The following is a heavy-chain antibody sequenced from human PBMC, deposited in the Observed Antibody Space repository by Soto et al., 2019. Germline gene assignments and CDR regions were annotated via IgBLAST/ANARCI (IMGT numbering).Heavy chain of an antibody. CDR1: GGSFSGYY. CDR3: ARVDYYYYGMDV. J-gene: IGHJ6*02. V-gene: IGHV4-34*01. Sequence: ASETLSLTCAVYGGSFSGYYWSWIRQPPGKGLEWIGEINHSGSTNYNPSLKSRVTISVDTSKNQFSLKLSSVTAADTAVYYCARVDYYYYGMDVWGQGTTVTSP. CDR2: INHSGST.